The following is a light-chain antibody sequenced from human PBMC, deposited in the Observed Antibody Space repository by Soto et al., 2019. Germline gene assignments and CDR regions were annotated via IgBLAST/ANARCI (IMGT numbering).Light chain of an antibody. Sequence: EIVLTQSPGTLSLSPGEGATLSCRASQSVSSSYIAWYQQRPGQTPSLLVYAASIRATDIPDRFSGSGSGTDFTLTISRLEPEDSALYYCQHYGETLWTFGQGTKVDI. CDR1: QSVSSSY. CDR2: AAS. J-gene: IGKJ1*01. CDR3: QHYGETLWT. V-gene: IGKV3-20*01.